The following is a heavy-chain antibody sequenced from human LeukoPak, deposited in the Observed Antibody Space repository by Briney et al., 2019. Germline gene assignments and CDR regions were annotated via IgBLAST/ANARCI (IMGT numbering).Heavy chain of an antibody. CDR2: IKQDGSEK. V-gene: IGHV3-7*01. CDR1: GFTFGDFW. CDR3: ARGRAVDY. Sequence: PGRSLRLSCAASGFTFGDFWMSWVRQAPGKGPEWVANIKQDGSEKYYVDSVKGRFTISRDNAETSLYLQMNSLRVEDTAVYFCARGRAVDYWGQGTPVTVSS. J-gene: IGHJ4*02.